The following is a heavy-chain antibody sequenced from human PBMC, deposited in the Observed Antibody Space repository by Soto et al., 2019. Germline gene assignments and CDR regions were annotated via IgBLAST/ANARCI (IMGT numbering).Heavy chain of an antibody. J-gene: IGHJ6*02. CDR1: GGIFSGYE. Sequence: TYAVYGGIFSGYEWSWIRQPPGKGLEWIGEINHSGSTNYNPSLKSRVTISVDTSKNQFSLKLSSVTAADTAVYYCVRGSGKYYYGMDVWGQGTTVT. CDR3: VRGSGKYYYGMDV. V-gene: IGHV4-34*08. CDR2: INHSGST. D-gene: IGHD3-10*01.